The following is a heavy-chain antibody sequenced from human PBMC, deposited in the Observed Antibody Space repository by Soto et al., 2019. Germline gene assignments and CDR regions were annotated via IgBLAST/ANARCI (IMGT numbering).Heavy chain of an antibody. CDR2: IDPSDSYT. V-gene: IGHV5-10-1*01. D-gene: IGHD3-22*01. CDR1: GYSFTIYW. Sequence: PGESLKISCKGSGYSFTIYWISWVRQMPGKGLEWMGRIDPSDSYTNYSPSFQGHVTISADKSISTAYLQWSSLKASDTAMYYCARHXYSSALGPPHYYYGMDVWGQGTTVTVSS. J-gene: IGHJ6*02. CDR3: ARHXYSSALGPPHYYYGMDV.